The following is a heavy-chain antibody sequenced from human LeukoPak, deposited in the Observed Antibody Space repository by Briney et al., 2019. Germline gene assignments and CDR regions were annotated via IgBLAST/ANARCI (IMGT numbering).Heavy chain of an antibody. CDR2: IKQDGSEE. J-gene: IGHJ4*02. CDR3: ARFSSGWSPSGFDY. CDR1: GFTFSSYW. V-gene: IGHV3-7*01. Sequence: GGSLRLSCAASGFTFSSYWMSWVRQVPGKGLEWVAIIKQDGSEEYYLDAVKGRFTISRDNAKNTLYLQMNSLRVEDTAVYYCARFSSGWSPSGFDYWGQGTLVTVSS. D-gene: IGHD6-19*01.